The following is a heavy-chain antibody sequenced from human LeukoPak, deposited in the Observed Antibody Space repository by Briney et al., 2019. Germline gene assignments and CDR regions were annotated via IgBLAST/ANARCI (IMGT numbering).Heavy chain of an antibody. CDR1: GFTFTSSA. Sequence: SVKVSXKASGFTFTSSAMQWVRQARGQRLEWIGWIVVGSGNTNYAQKFQERVTITRDMSTSTAYMELSSLRSEDTAVYYCVADIVVVTATRDLDAFDIWGQGTMVTVSS. D-gene: IGHD2-21*02. CDR2: IVVGSGNT. J-gene: IGHJ3*02. V-gene: IGHV1-58*02. CDR3: VADIVVVTATRDLDAFDI.